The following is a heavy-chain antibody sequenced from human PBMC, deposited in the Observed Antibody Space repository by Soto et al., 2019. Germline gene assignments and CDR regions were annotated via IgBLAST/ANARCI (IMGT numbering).Heavy chain of an antibody. CDR2: IWYDGSNK. Sequence: PVGSLRLSCASSVFTFSSYGMHCVRHSPGRWLEWVAVIWYDGSNKYYADSVKGRFTISRDNSKNTLYLQMNSLRAEDTAVYYCARGVFCSSTSCYSLSHPYYGMDVWGQGTTVTVSS. D-gene: IGHD2-2*02. J-gene: IGHJ6*01. CDR3: ARGVFCSSTSCYSLSHPYYGMDV. V-gene: IGHV3-33*01. CDR1: VFTFSSYG.